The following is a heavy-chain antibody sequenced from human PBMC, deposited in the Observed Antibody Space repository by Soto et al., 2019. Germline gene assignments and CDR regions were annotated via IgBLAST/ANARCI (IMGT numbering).Heavy chain of an antibody. CDR1: GYTFTRYA. CDR3: ARQRAVSANFFDY. J-gene: IGHJ4*02. D-gene: IGHD2-21*02. CDR2: INAGSGSS. V-gene: IGHV1-3*01. Sequence: ASVKVSCKASGYTFTRYAIHWVRQAPGQGLEWMGWINAGSGSSRYSQNFQGRVTITRDTSASTAYMELNSLVFEDTGVYFCARQRAVSANFFDYWGQGTLVTVYS.